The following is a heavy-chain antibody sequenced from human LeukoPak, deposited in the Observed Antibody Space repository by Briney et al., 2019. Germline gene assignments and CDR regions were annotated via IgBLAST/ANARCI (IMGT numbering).Heavy chain of an antibody. CDR2: INHSGST. CDR3: ARGRIAPD. CDR1: GYSISSGYY. V-gene: IGHV4-38-2*02. D-gene: IGHD6-13*01. J-gene: IGHJ4*02. Sequence: SETLSLTCTVSGYSISSGYYWGWIRQPPGKGLEWIGEINHSGSTNYNPSLKSRVTISVDTSKNQFSLKLSSVTAADTAVYYCARGRIAPDWGQGTLVTVSS.